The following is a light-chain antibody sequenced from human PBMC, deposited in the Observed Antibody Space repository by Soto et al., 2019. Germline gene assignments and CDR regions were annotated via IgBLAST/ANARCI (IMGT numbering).Light chain of an antibody. V-gene: IGKV3-15*01. CDR3: QHYSNWPPT. CDR2: YAS. J-gene: IGKJ3*01. Sequence: EVVMTQSPATLSVSPGERVTVSCRASESVHRNLAWYHQKPGQGPSLLIYYASTRATGVPDRFTGRGSGTEFTLTISSLQSEDFGVYHCQHYSNWPPTFGPGTKVEIK. CDR1: ESVHRN.